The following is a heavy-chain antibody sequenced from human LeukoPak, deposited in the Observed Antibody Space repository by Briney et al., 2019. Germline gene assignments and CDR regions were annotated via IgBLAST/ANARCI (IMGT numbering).Heavy chain of an antibody. Sequence: GGSLRLSCAASGFSFSSYWMSWVRQAPGRGLEWVATIKPDGSEKYYVDPVKGRFTISRDNAKNSLFLQMDSLRAEGTAVYYCARGAWGFDYWGQGTLVTVSS. V-gene: IGHV3-7*04. D-gene: IGHD7-27*01. J-gene: IGHJ4*02. CDR2: IKPDGSEK. CDR3: ARGAWGFDY. CDR1: GFSFSSYW.